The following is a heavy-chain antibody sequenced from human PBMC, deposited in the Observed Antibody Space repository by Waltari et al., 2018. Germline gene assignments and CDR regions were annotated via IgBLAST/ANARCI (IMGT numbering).Heavy chain of an antibody. CDR3: ARDDVDGSAFGGF. CDR1: GYLFSNDR. D-gene: IGHD3-16*01. Sequence: QLVQSGAEGNTPGPSVNVPCKGSGYLFSNDRVTWVRQAPGQGLEWMGWISGYNGDAKYEEKFEGRVTMTRDTSTSTAYMEIRGLRSDDTAVYFGARDDVDGSAFGGFWGQGTQVTVSS. V-gene: IGHV1-18*01. CDR2: ISGYNGDA. J-gene: IGHJ4*02.